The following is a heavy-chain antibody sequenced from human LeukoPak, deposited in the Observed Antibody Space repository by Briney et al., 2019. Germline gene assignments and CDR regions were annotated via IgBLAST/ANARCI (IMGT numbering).Heavy chain of an antibody. CDR1: GFTFDDYA. V-gene: IGHV3-21*01. CDR3: ARDWNYFPC. D-gene: IGHD1-1*01. CDR2: ISSSSGSI. Sequence: GGSLRLSCAASGFTFDDYAMHWVRQAPGKGLEWVSSISSSSGSIYYADSVKGRFTISRDNAKNSLYLQMNSLRVEDTAVYYCARDWNYFPCWGQGTLVTVSS. J-gene: IGHJ4*02.